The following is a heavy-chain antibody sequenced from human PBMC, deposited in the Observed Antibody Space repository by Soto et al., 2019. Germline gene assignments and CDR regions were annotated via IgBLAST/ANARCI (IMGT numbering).Heavy chain of an antibody. Sequence: GESLKISCKGSGYSFTSYWISWVRQMPGKGLEWMGRIDPSDSYTNYSPSFQGHVTISADKSISTAYLQWSSLKASDTAMYYCAAAAAGNQYFQHWGQGTLVTVS. CDR2: IDPSDSYT. CDR3: AAAAAGNQYFQH. V-gene: IGHV5-10-1*01. J-gene: IGHJ1*01. CDR1: GYSFTSYW. D-gene: IGHD6-13*01.